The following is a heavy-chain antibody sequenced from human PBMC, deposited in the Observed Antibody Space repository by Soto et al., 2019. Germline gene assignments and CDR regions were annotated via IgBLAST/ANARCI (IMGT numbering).Heavy chain of an antibody. CDR3: ARPPVKGIHV. J-gene: IGHJ6*02. Sequence: LRLSCEGTGFNFSSYWMHWVRQAPGKGLEWVANTKRDASETYYADSVKGRFTISRDNTKNSLYLQMNSLRVEGTAVYYCARPPVKGIHVWGQGTTVTVSS. CDR1: GFNFSSYW. CDR2: TKRDASET. V-gene: IGHV3-7*01. D-gene: IGHD4-17*01.